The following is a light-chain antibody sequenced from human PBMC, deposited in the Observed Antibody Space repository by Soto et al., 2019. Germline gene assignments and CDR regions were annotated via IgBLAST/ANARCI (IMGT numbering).Light chain of an antibody. J-gene: IGLJ1*01. CDR2: DVN. CDR3: CSYAGSYTYV. Sequence: QSALTQPRSVSGSPGQSVTISCTGVSSDVGTFNHVSWYQQYPGKAPKLMIYDVNKRPSAVPDRFSGSKSGNTASLTISVLHSEDEADYYCCSYAGSYTYVFGTGTKVTVL. CDR1: SSDVGTFNH. V-gene: IGLV2-11*01.